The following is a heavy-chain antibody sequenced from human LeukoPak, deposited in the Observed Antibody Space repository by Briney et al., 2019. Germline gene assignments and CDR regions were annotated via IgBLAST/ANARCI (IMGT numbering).Heavy chain of an antibody. D-gene: IGHD3-10*01. J-gene: IGHJ4*02. CDR2: ISGGGGST. CDR3: ARGVTMAHLDY. V-gene: IGHV3-23*01. Sequence: PGESLRLSCAASGLTFSSYAMSWVRQAPGKGLEWVSGISGGGGSTYYADSVKGRFTISRDNSKNTLYLQMNSLRAEDTAVYYCARGVTMAHLDYWGQGTLVTVSS. CDR1: GLTFSSYA.